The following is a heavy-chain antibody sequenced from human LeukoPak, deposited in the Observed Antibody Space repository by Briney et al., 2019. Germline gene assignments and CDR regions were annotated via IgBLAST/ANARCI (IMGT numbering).Heavy chain of an antibody. J-gene: IGHJ5*02. D-gene: IGHD3-16*01. Sequence: GPVKVSCKASGYTFTNYYIHWVRQAPGHGLEWLGISNPSGESTNYAQKFQGRVTITRDTSASTAYMELSSLRSEDTAVYYCARADGGGWFDPWGQGTLVTVSS. V-gene: IGHV1-46*01. CDR3: ARADGGGWFDP. CDR1: GYTFTNYY. CDR2: SNPSGEST.